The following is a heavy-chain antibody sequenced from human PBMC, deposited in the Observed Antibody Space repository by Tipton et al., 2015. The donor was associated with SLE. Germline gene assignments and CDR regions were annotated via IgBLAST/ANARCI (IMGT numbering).Heavy chain of an antibody. CDR1: GDSVRNSNW. J-gene: IGHJ6*03. Sequence: PGLVKPSGTLSLTCDVSGDSVRNSNWWSWVRQSPGKGLEWIGEIHHSGSAIYNPSLKSRVTVSVDTSKNQFSLKLRSVTAADTAVYYCARPLYYYYYMDVWGKGTTVTVSS. V-gene: IGHV4-4*02. CDR3: ARPLYYYYYMDV. CDR2: IHHSGSA.